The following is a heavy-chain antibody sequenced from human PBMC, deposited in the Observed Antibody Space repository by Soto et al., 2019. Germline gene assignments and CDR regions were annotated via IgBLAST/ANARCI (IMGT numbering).Heavy chain of an antibody. D-gene: IGHD5-18*01. J-gene: IGHJ4*02. V-gene: IGHV3-33*01. CDR1: GFPFNTYR. CDR3: ARIQLDTIMALEY. Sequence: GGTLRFSCAPSGFPFNTYRFHWVRQAPGKGLEWVSVIWSDGNNKYYADSVKGRFTISRDSSKNTLYLQMNSLRVEDTAVYYSARIQLDTIMALEYWGPGTLVRVSP. CDR2: IWSDGNNK.